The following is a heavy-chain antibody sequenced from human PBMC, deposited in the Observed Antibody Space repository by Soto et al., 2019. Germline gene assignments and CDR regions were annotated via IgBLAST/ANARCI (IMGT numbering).Heavy chain of an antibody. CDR1: GFTFSSYS. J-gene: IGHJ5*02. Sequence: GGSLRLSCAASGFTFSSYSMNWVRQAPGKGLEWVSYISSSSSTIYYADSVKGRFTISRENAKNSLYLQMNSLRDEDTAVYYCARAVYDILTGYLRTTEINWFDPWGQGTLVTVSS. V-gene: IGHV3-48*02. CDR3: ARAVYDILTGYLRTTEINWFDP. D-gene: IGHD3-9*01. CDR2: ISSSSSTI.